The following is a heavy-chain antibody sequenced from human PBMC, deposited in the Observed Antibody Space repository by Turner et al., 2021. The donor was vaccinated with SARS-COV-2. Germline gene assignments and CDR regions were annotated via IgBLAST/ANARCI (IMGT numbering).Heavy chain of an antibody. V-gene: IGHV3-23*01. Sequence: EVQPLESGGGLVQPGGPLSLTCVASWVPCRNYAMSWVRQGPGKELEWVSSILGGGYAIIYADSVRGRFTISRDNSKSTLHLQMNSLSAEDTAVYHCAKAGGIFADWSWLDAWGQGSTVTVSS. CDR2: ILGGGYAI. J-gene: IGHJ6*02. CDR3: AKAGGIFADWSWLDA. CDR1: WVPCRNYA. D-gene: IGHD3-3*01.